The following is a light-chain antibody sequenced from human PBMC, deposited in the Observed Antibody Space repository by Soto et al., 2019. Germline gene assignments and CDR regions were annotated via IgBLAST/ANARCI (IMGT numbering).Light chain of an antibody. CDR1: QGIGND. CDR3: LHHYNYPLT. J-gene: IGKJ4*01. V-gene: IGKV1-17*01. CDR2: SAF. Sequence: DIQMTQFPSSLSASVGDRVTITCRASQGIGNDLGWYQHKPGKAPKRLIFSAFTLDSGVPSRFSGGGFGTEFTLTISSLQPEDVATYDFLHHYNYPLTLGGGTKVEIK.